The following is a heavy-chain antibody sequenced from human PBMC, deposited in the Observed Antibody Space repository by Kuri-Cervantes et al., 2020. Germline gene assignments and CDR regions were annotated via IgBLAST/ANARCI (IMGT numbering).Heavy chain of an antibody. CDR2: IYSDGTK. CDR1: GFTVTKNY. J-gene: IGHJ6*02. V-gene: IGHV3-66*01. D-gene: IGHD5-18*01. CDR3: ARDRWIRPDVGGMDV. Sequence: GESLKISCAASGFTVTKNYMNWVRQAPGKGLEWVSVIYSDGTKYYADSVKGRFTISRDKSKNMLYLQMNSLRVEDTAVYYCARDRWIRPDVGGMDVWGQGNPGHRLL.